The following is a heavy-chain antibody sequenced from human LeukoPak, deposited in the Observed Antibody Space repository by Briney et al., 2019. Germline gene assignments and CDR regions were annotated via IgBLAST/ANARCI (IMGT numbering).Heavy chain of an antibody. V-gene: IGHV3-7*01. J-gene: IGHJ3*01. CDR2: IKPDGSNT. D-gene: IGHD1-26*01. CDR3: ARDPVVPGWGAFDV. CDR1: GFNFDSHW. Sequence: GGSLRLSCVASGFNFDSHWMTWVRQPPGKGLEWVADIKPDGSNTYYVDSVKGRFTISRDNAKNSLYLQLNGLRVDDTAMYYCARDPVVPGWGAFDVWGQGTMVAVS.